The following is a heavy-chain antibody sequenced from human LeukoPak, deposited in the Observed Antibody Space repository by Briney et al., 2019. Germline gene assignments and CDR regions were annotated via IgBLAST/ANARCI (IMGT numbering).Heavy chain of an antibody. CDR2: ISSSSSTI. D-gene: IGHD3-10*01. Sequence: PGGSLRLSCAASGFTFSSYAMSWVRQAPGKGLEWVSYISSSSSTIYYADSVKGRFTISRDNAKNSLYLQMNSLRDEDTAVYYCARGLYGSGYYFDYWGQGTLVTVSS. CDR3: ARGLYGSGYYFDY. CDR1: GFTFSSYA. V-gene: IGHV3-48*02. J-gene: IGHJ4*02.